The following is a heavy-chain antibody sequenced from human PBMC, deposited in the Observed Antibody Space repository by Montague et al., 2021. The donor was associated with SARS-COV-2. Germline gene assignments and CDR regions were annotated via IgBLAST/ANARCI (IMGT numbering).Heavy chain of an antibody. D-gene: IGHD3-9*01. Sequence: SLRLSFAASGFTFSSYSMNWVRQAPGKGLEWVSYISSSSSTIYYADSVKGRFTISRDNAKNSLYLQMNSLRAEDTAVYYCARDLRWGYYDSLTGYYRPLDYWGQGTLVTVSS. CDR2: ISSSSSTI. V-gene: IGHV3-48*04. CDR3: ARDLRWGYYDSLTGYYRPLDY. J-gene: IGHJ4*02. CDR1: GFTFSSYS.